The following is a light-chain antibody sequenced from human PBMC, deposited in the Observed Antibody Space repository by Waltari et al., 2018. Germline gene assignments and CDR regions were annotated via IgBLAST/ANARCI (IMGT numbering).Light chain of an antibody. J-gene: IGKJ3*01. Sequence: DIVMTQSPDSLAVSLGERATINCKSSQSVLYNSNNKNYLAWYQQKPGQPPKLLIYWASTRESGVPDRFSGSGSGTDVTLTVSSLQAEDVAVYYCQQYYTTPFTFGPGTKVDI. CDR2: WAS. CDR3: QQYYTTPFT. V-gene: IGKV4-1*01. CDR1: QSVLYNSNNKNY.